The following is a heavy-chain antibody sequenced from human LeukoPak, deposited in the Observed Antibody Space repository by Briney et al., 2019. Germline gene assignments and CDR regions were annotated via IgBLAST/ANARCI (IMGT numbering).Heavy chain of an antibody. CDR1: GGSVSSYY. CDR2: IYNTGGT. V-gene: IGHV4-4*09. CDR3: ARRHHYYYYMDV. Sequence: SETLSLTCTVSGGSVSSYYWSWVRQPPGKRLEWLGYIYNTGGTNYNPSLNGRVTISVDTSKNQFSLNLSSVTAADTAVYYCARRHHYYYYMDVWAKGPRSPSP. J-gene: IGHJ6*03.